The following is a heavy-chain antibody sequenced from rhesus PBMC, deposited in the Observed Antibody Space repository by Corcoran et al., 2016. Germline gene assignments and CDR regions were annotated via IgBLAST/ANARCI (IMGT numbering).Heavy chain of an antibody. V-gene: IGHV4-173*01. D-gene: IGHD1-14*01. J-gene: IGHJ4*01. CDR3: ARDGSWNDFDY. Sequence: QLQLQESGPGLVKPSETLSLTCAVSGGSISSNYWSWIRQPPGKGLEWIGRISGGVGSTDYNPSLKSRVTISTDTSKTEFSLKLSSVTAADTAVYYCARDGSWNDFDYWGQGVLVTVSS. CDR1: GGSISSNY. CDR2: ISGGVGST.